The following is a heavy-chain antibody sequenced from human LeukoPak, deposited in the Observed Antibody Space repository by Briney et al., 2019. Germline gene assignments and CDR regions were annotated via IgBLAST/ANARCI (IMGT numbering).Heavy chain of an antibody. Sequence: ASVKVSCKASGGTFSSYTISWVRQAPGQGLEWMGRIIPILGIANYAQKFQGRITITADKSTSTAYMELSSLRSEDTAVYYCARYYYGSGKDYWGQGTLVTVSS. CDR3: ARYYYGSGKDY. V-gene: IGHV1-69*02. CDR2: IIPILGIA. CDR1: GGTFSSYT. J-gene: IGHJ4*02. D-gene: IGHD3-10*01.